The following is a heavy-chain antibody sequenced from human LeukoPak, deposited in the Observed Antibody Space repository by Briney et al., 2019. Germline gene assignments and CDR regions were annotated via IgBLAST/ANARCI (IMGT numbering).Heavy chain of an antibody. D-gene: IGHD4-17*01. CDR1: GFTFSSYG. V-gene: IGHV3-30*18. CDR2: ISYDGSNQ. J-gene: IGHJ5*02. Sequence: GGSLRLSCAASGFTFSSYGMHWVRQAPGKGLEWVAVISYDGSNQYYADSVKGRFTISRDNSKNTLYLQMNSLRDADTAVYYCAKAHTVTTLYWFDPWGQGTLVTVSS. CDR3: AKAHTVTTLYWFDP.